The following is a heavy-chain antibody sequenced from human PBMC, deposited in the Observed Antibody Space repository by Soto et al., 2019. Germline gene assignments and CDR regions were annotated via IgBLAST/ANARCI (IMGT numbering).Heavy chain of an antibody. D-gene: IGHD3-16*02. CDR2: IYYSGTT. J-gene: IGHJ5*02. CDR1: GDSISSSSYY. Sequence: SETLSLTCTVSGDSISSSSYYWGWIRQPPGKGLEWIGDIYYSGTTHYNPSLKSRVTISIDTSKNQFSLHLRSVTAADTAVYYWARLKGAFFIPTYNWFDPWGQGTPVTV. V-gene: IGHV4-39*01. CDR3: ARLKGAFFIPTYNWFDP.